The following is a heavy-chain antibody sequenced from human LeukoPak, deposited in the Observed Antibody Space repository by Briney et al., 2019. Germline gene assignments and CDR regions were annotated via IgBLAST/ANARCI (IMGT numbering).Heavy chain of an antibody. CDR1: GYSISSGYY. J-gene: IGHJ4*02. CDR2: IYHTGST. Sequence: SETLSLTCSVSGYSISSGYYWGWVRQAPGKGLEWIGSIYHTGSTDYNPSLKSRLTISVDMSKNQFSLNLRSVTAADTAVYYCARDKDDYVWGTYRWWGQGMLVTVSS. D-gene: IGHD3-16*02. CDR3: ARDKDDYVWGTYRW. V-gene: IGHV4-38-2*02.